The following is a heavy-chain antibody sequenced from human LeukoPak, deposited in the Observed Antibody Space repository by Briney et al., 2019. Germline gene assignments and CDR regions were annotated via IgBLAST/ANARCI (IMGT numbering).Heavy chain of an antibody. D-gene: IGHD2-2*01. CDR2: ISGSGGST. CDR3: AKDRVMSEYCSSTSCLAVPFDY. V-gene: IGHV3-23*01. CDR1: GFTFSSYA. Sequence: GGSLRLSCAASGFTFSSYAMSWVRQAPGKGLEWVSAISGSGGSTYYADSVKGRFTISRDNSKNTLYLQMNSLRAEDTAVYYCAKDRVMSEYCSSTSCLAVPFDYWGQGTLVTVSS. J-gene: IGHJ4*02.